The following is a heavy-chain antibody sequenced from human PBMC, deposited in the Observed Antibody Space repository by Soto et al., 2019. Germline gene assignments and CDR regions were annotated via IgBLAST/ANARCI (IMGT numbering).Heavy chain of an antibody. CDR2: TNRDGSST. Sequence: GGSLRLSCAASGFTFSSYWMHWVRQAPGKGLVWVSHTNRDGSSTNYADSVKGRFTISRDNAKNTLYLQMNSLRVEDTAVYYCVREYSSSWYDLNWFDPWGQGTLVTVSS. D-gene: IGHD6-13*01. V-gene: IGHV3-74*01. J-gene: IGHJ5*02. CDR3: VREYSSSWYDLNWFDP. CDR1: GFTFSSYW.